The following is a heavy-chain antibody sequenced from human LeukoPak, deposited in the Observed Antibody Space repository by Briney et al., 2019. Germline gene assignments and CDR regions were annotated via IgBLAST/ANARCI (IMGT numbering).Heavy chain of an antibody. CDR2: IIPIFGTA. Sequence: ASVKVSCKASGGTFSSYAISWVRQAPGQGLEWMGGIIPIFGTANYAQKFQGRVTITADESTSTAYMELSSLRSEDTAVYYCARDRVHYGDYRDLSAFDIWGQGTMVTVSS. CDR3: ARDRVHYGDYRDLSAFDI. V-gene: IGHV1-69*13. J-gene: IGHJ3*02. CDR1: GGTFSSYA. D-gene: IGHD4-17*01.